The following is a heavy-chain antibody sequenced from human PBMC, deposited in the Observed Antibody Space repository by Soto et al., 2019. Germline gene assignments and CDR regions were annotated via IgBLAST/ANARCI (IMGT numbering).Heavy chain of an antibody. V-gene: IGHV3-33*01. J-gene: IGHJ4*02. Sequence: GSLRLSCAASGFTFSSYGMHWVRQAPGKGLEWVAVIWYDGSNKYYADSVKGRFTISRDNSKNTLYLQMNSLRAEDTAVYYCAREGYYGSGSYYNLKIYFDYWGQGTLVTVSS. CDR2: IWYDGSNK. CDR3: AREGYYGSGSYYNLKIYFDY. D-gene: IGHD3-10*01. CDR1: GFTFSSYG.